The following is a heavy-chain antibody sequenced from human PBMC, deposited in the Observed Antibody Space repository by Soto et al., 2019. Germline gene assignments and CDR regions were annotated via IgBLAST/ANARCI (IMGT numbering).Heavy chain of an antibody. Sequence: EVQLVETGGGLIQPGGSLRLSCAASGFTVSSNYMSWVRQAPGKGLAWGSVIYSGGSTYYPDSVKGRFTISRDNSKNTLYLQMNSLRAELTAVYYCARGVGVYSGYEDYWVQGTLVTVSS. CDR2: IYSGGST. V-gene: IGHV3-53*02. D-gene: IGHD5-12*01. J-gene: IGHJ4*02. CDR3: ARGVGVYSGYEDY. CDR1: GFTVSSNY.